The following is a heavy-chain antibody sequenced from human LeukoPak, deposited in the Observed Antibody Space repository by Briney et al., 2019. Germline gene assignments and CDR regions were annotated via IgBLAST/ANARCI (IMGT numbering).Heavy chain of an antibody. D-gene: IGHD1-20*01. J-gene: IGHJ5*02. CDR1: GASLSAYH. CDR3: ARVRGCNVHNCLLGGWFDP. Sequence: PSETLSLTCAIDGASLSAYHWTWIRQPPGKGLEWNGEIEPSGITNYNPSLKSRVTLSIDTSKNQFSLKVASVTAADMAVYYCARVRGCNVHNCLLGGWFDPWGQGTLVTVSS. CDR2: IEPSGIT. V-gene: IGHV4-34*01.